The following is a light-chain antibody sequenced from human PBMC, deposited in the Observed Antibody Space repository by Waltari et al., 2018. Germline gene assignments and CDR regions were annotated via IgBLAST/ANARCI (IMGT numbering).Light chain of an antibody. CDR3: QQYYSSPYT. J-gene: IGKJ2*01. V-gene: IGKV4-1*01. Sequence: DIVMTQSPDSLAVSLGERATINCKSSQSVLSSSNNKNYLAWFQQKPGQPPKLLFYWASTRESGVPDRFSGSGSGTDFTRTISSLQAEDVTVYYCQQYYSSPYTFGRGTKLEIK. CDR1: QSVLSSSNNKNY. CDR2: WAS.